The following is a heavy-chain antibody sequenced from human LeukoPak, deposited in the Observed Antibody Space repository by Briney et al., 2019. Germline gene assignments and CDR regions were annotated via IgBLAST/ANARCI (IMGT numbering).Heavy chain of an antibody. J-gene: IGHJ6*02. D-gene: IGHD2-2*01. V-gene: IGHV3-30*18. CDR2: ISYEGSNK. CDR3: AKDLEVPAAMKYPRRPSYYYYGMDV. Sequence: GGPLRLSCGASGFPFSSYGVLGVRQAPGKGVEWVADISYEGSNKYYADPVKGRLTISRENSKNMLYLKMNSLRAEDTAVYYCAKDLEVPAAMKYPRRPSYYYYGMDVWGQGTTVTVSS. CDR1: GFPFSSYG.